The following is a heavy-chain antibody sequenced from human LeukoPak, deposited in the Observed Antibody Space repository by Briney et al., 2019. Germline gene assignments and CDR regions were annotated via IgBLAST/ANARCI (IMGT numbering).Heavy chain of an antibody. J-gene: IGHJ4*02. CDR3: ARELEGDYGEYDSYYIDY. CDR2: ISSSGSSI. V-gene: IGHV3-21*01. D-gene: IGHD4-17*01. Sequence: PGGSLRLSCAASGFTFSSYYMSWVRQAPGKGLEWVSSISSSGSSIYYADFVRGRFTISRDNAKNSLYLQMNSLSAEDTAVYYCARELEGDYGEYDSYYIDYWGQGTPVTVSS. CDR1: GFTFSSYY.